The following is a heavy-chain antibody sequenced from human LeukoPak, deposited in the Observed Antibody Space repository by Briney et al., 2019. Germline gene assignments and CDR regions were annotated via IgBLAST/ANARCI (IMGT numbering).Heavy chain of an antibody. CDR2: MSPNSGDT. J-gene: IGHJ3*02. Sequence: ASVKVSCKASGYPFSSYDINWVRQATGQGPEWMGWMSPNSGDTGYAQKFQGRVTMTRDTSISTAYMDLSSLRSEDTAVYYCARGTIYCSRTTCQDAFDIWGQGTMVTVSS. CDR1: GYPFSSYD. CDR3: ARGTIYCSRTTCQDAFDI. V-gene: IGHV1-8*01. D-gene: IGHD2-2*01.